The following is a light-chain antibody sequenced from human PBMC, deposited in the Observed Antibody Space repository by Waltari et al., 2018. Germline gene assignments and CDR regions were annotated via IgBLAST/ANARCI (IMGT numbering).Light chain of an antibody. CDR2: EIS. CDR3: LQATKFPRS. Sequence: VLTQPPSVSVAPGQSASISCRSSQSLEHSDGSTYLSWLQQRPGQPPRLLIYEISNRFSGVPDRFSGSGSGTDFTLKISRVEAEDVGVYYCLQATKFPRSFGQGTKLEI. J-gene: IGKJ2*01. CDR1: QSLEHSDGSTY. V-gene: IGKV2-24*01.